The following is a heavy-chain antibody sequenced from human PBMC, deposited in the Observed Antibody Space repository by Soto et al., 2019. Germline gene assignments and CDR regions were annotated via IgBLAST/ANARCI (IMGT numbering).Heavy chain of an antibody. J-gene: IGHJ4*02. Sequence: SETLSLTCTVSGGSISSGGYYWSWIRQHPGKGLEWIGYIYYSGSTYYNPSLKSRVTISVDTSKNQFSLKLSSVTAADTAVYYCARAYPPRPIRYCSGGSCPYYFDYWGQGTLVTISS. CDR3: ARAYPPRPIRYCSGGSCPYYFDY. CDR2: IYYSGST. V-gene: IGHV4-31*03. D-gene: IGHD2-15*01. CDR1: GGSISSGGYY.